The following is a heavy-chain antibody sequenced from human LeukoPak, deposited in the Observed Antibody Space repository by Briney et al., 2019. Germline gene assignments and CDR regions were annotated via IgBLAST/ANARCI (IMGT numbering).Heavy chain of an antibody. J-gene: IGHJ4*02. D-gene: IGHD5-18*01. CDR3: AKDPYSYGSYCDS. Sequence: GGSLRLSCAASGFTFSGCGMHWVRQGPGKGLEWVAFIWYDGRDKYYADSVKGQFTISRDNSKNTLYLQMNSLRAEDTAVYYCAKDPYSYGSYCDSWGQGTLVTVSS. V-gene: IGHV3-30*02. CDR1: GFTFSGCG. CDR2: IWYDGRDK.